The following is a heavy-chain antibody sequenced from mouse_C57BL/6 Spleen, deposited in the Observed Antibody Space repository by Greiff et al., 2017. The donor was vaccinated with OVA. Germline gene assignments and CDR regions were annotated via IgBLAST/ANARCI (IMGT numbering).Heavy chain of an antibody. Sequence: QVTLKESGPGILQSSQTLSLSCSFSGFSLSTSGMGVSWIRQPSGKGLEWLAHIYWDDDKRYNPSLKSRLTISKDTSRNQVFLKITSVDTAYTAAYYCAQGDYDGGYFDYWGQGTTLTVSS. CDR1: GFSLSTSGMG. CDR3: AQGDYDGGYFDY. D-gene: IGHD2-4*01. CDR2: IYWDDDK. J-gene: IGHJ2*01. V-gene: IGHV8-12*01.